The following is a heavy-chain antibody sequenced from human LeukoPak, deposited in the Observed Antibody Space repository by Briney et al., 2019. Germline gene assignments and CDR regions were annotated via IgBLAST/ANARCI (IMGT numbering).Heavy chain of an antibody. Sequence: PGGSLRLSCAASGFTFSSYGMNWVRQAPGKGLERVSYISSSGSTIYYADSVKGRFTISRGNAKNSLYLQMNSLRAEDTAVYYCAELGITMIGGVWGKGTTVTISS. V-gene: IGHV3-48*04. D-gene: IGHD3-10*02. CDR1: GFTFSSYG. CDR3: AELGITMIGGV. CDR2: ISSSGSTI. J-gene: IGHJ6*04.